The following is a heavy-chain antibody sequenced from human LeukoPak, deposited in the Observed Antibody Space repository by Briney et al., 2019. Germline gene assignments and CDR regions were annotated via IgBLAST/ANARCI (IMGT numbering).Heavy chain of an antibody. CDR2: ISSSGSTI. V-gene: IGHV3-48*03. D-gene: IGHD3-10*01. CDR3: ARWGYYYGSGRGLGAFDI. J-gene: IGHJ3*02. CDR1: GFTFSSYE. Sequence: GGSLRLSCAASGFTFSSYEMNWVRQAPGKGLEWVSYISSSGSTIYYADSVKGRFTISRDNAKNSLYLQMNSLRAEDTAVYYCARWGYYYGSGRGLGAFDIWGQGTMVTVSS.